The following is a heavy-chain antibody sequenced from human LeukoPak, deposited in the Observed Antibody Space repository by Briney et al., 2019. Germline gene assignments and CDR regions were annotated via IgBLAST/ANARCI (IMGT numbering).Heavy chain of an antibody. J-gene: IGHJ4*02. CDR3: ARTSGESTAALRAHFDY. Sequence: GGSLRLSCAVSGFTFSSYSMTWVRQAPGKGLEWVSSISSSSGYKYYADSVKGRFTISRDNAKNSLYLQMDSLRAEDAAVYYCARTSGESTAALRAHFDYWGQGTLATVSS. V-gene: IGHV3-21*01. CDR2: ISSSSGYK. D-gene: IGHD6-6*01. CDR1: GFTFSSYS.